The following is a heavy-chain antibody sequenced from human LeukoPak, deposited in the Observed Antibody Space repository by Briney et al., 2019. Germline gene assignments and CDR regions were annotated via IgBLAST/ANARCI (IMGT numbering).Heavy chain of an antibody. CDR3: AALPRGTQPPDYFHH. J-gene: IGHJ1*01. D-gene: IGHD1-1*01. V-gene: IGHV4-59*08. CDR2: VCSSGRA. Sequence: PSETLSLTCIVSGGSTSSYCWSWIRQPPGKGLESIASVCSSGRADYNPSFESRVTILFDTSRNQLSLRLSSVTAADTAVYYCAALPRGTQPPDYFHHWGQGTLVTVSS. CDR1: GGSTSSYC.